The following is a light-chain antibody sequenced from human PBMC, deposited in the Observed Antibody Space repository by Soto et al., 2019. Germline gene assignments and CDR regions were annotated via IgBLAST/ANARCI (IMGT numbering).Light chain of an antibody. CDR2: KAS. Sequence: DIQMTQSPSTLSASVGDRVTITCRASQSINSWLAWYQQKPGKAPKRLIYKASTLENGIPSRFSGSGSGTDFTLTISSLQPDDFATYFCQQYDSWWTFGQGTKVEIK. CDR3: QQYDSWWT. CDR1: QSINSW. V-gene: IGKV1-5*03. J-gene: IGKJ1*01.